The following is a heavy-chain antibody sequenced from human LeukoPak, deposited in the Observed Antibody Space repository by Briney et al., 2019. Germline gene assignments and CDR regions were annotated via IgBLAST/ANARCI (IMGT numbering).Heavy chain of an antibody. D-gene: IGHD5-12*01. J-gene: IGHJ4*02. V-gene: IGHV3-21*01. CDR1: GFTFSSYS. Sequence: GGSLRLSCAASGFTFSSYSMKWVRQAPGKGREWVSSISSSSSYIYYADSVKGRFTISRDNAKNSLDLQMNSLRAEDTAVYYCARIYSGYDFAYWAREPWSPSPQ. CDR3: ARIYSGYDFAY. CDR2: ISSSSSYI.